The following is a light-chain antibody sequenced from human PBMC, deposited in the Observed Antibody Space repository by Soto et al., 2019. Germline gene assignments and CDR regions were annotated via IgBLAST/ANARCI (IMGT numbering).Light chain of an antibody. V-gene: IGKV3-15*01. CDR3: QHYNNWPPWT. CDR1: QSVRTN. Sequence: EVLMTQSPATLSVSPGERATLSCRASQSVRTNLACYQQKPGQAPRLLIYGASTRATGVPARFSGSGSGTEFTLTINSLQSDDFAVYYCQHYNNWPPWTFGQGTKVEIK. J-gene: IGKJ1*01. CDR2: GAS.